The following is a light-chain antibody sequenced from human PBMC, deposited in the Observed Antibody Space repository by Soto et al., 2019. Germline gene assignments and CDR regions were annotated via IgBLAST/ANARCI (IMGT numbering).Light chain of an antibody. Sequence: QSALTQPPSVSGSPGQSVTISCTGSSSDVGSYNRVSWYQQSPGIAPKLMIYEVSNRPSGVSDRFSGSKSGNTASLTISGLQAEDEADYYCSLNTTSSTFVFGTGTKVTVL. V-gene: IGLV2-18*01. CDR3: SLNTTSSTFV. J-gene: IGLJ1*01. CDR1: SSDVGSYNR. CDR2: EVS.